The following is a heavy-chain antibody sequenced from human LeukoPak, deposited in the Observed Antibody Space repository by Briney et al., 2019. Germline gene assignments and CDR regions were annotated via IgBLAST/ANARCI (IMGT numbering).Heavy chain of an antibody. D-gene: IGHD4-17*01. CDR2: ISYDGSNK. CDR3: ARDTTDTVTTQGAAFDI. CDR1: GFTFNNYA. V-gene: IGHV3-30*04. J-gene: IGHJ3*02. Sequence: PGRSLRLSCAASGFTFNNYAMHWVRQAPGKGLEWVAVISYDGSNKYYADSVKGRFTISRDNSKNTLYLQMNSLRAEDTAVYYCARDTTDTVTTQGAAFDIWGQGTMVTVSS.